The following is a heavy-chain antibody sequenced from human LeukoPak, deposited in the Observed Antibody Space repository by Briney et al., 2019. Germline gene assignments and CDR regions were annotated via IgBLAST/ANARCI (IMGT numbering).Heavy chain of an antibody. CDR2: IKRDGSEK. J-gene: IGHJ4*02. Sequence: PGGSLRLSCAASGFTFSSYWMSWVRQAPGKGLEWVANIKRDGSEKYYVDSVKGRFTISRDNAKNSLYLQMNSLRAEDTAVYYCARDGPTVTTIYWGQGTLVTVSS. D-gene: IGHD4-17*01. CDR1: GFTFSSYW. V-gene: IGHV3-7*03. CDR3: ARDGPTVTTIY.